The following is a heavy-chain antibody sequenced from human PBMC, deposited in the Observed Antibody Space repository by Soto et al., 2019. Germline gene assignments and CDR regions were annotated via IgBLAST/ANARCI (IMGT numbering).Heavy chain of an antibody. CDR3: ALKAGLE. Sequence: ASETLSLTCPVSRAPLGSDGPFWSWIRQLPGTGLEWLGYIYYSGTPYYNPSLKSRLTISLDTSKNQFSLRLNSVTAADTAVYYCALKAGLEWGQGTLVTVSS. CDR2: IYYSGTP. J-gene: IGHJ4*02. V-gene: IGHV4-31*03. CDR1: RAPLGSDGPF.